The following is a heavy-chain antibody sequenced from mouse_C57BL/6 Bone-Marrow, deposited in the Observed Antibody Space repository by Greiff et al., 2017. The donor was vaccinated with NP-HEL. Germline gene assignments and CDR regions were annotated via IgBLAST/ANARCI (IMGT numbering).Heavy chain of an antibody. CDR1: GYTFTSYW. CDR2: IDPSDSYT. CDR3: ARSRGYWYFDV. Sequence: VQLQQPGAELVKPGASVKLSCKASGYTFTSYWMQWVKQRPGQGLEWIGEIDPSDSYTNYNQKFKGKATLTVDTSSSTAYMQLSSLTSEDSAVYYCARSRGYWYFDVWGTGTTVTVSS. J-gene: IGHJ1*03. V-gene: IGHV1-50*01.